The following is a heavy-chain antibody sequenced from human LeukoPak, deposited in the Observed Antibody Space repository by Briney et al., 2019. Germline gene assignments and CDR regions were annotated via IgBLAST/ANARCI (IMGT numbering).Heavy chain of an antibody. Sequence: PSETLSLTCTVSGGSISSYYWSWIRQPPGKGLEWIGYIYDSGSTNYNPSLKSRVTISVDTSKNQFSLKLSSVTAADTAVYYCARDPSGSYGGDDYWGQGTLVTVSS. CDR2: IYDSGST. V-gene: IGHV4-59*01. CDR3: ARDPSGSYGGDDY. CDR1: GGSISSYY. D-gene: IGHD1-26*01. J-gene: IGHJ4*02.